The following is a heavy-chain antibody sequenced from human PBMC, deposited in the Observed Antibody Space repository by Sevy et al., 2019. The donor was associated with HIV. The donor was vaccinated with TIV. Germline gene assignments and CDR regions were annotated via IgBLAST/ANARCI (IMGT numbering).Heavy chain of an antibody. V-gene: IGHV1-2*02. CDR2: INPNSDGT. Sequence: ASVKVSCKASGYSFTAYYIHWVRQAPGQGLEWMGWINPNSDGTNYAQKFQGGVTMTSDASINTASMELTRLRSDDTAVYYCTRDRMMFGSGPPDSWGQGTLVTVSS. J-gene: IGHJ4*02. CDR3: TRDRMMFGSGPPDS. CDR1: GYSFTAYY. D-gene: IGHD2-15*01.